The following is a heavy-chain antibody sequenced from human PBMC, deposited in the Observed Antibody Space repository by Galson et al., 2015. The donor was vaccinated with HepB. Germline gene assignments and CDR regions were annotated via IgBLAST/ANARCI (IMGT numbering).Heavy chain of an antibody. Sequence: SLRLSCAASGFTFSSYAMSWVRQAPGKGLEWVSAISGSGGSTYYADSVKGRFTISRDNSKNTLYLQMNSLRAEDTAVYYCARHTYYYGSGSYYNILDYWGQGTLVTVSS. CDR1: GFTFSSYA. V-gene: IGHV3-23*01. CDR3: ARHTYYYGSGSYYNILDY. CDR2: ISGSGGST. D-gene: IGHD3-10*01. J-gene: IGHJ4*02.